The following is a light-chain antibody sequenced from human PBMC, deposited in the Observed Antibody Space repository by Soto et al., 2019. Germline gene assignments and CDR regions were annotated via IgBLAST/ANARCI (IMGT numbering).Light chain of an antibody. CDR2: SSN. J-gene: IGLJ1*01. CDR3: AAWDDSLNGLYV. CDR1: SSNIGRNP. Sequence: QSALTQPPSASGTPGQRVTISCSGSSSNIGRNPVNWYLQLPGTAPKLLIYSSNQRPSGVPDRFSGSKSGTSASLAISGLQSEDEADYYCAAWDDSLNGLYVFGTGTKVTVL. V-gene: IGLV1-44*01.